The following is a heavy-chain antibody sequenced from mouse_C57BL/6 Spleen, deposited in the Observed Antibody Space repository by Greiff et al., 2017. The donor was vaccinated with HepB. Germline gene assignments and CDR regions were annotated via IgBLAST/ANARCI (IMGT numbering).Heavy chain of an antibody. CDR3: ARGGNYFDY. Sequence: QVQLQQPGAELVMPGASVKLSCKASVYTFTSYWMHWVKQRPGQGLEWIGEIDPSDSYTNYNQKFKGKSTLTVDKSSSTAYMQLSSLTSEDSAVYYCARGGNYFDYWGQGTTLTVSS. CDR2: IDPSDSYT. CDR1: VYTFTSYW. V-gene: IGHV1-69*01. J-gene: IGHJ2*01.